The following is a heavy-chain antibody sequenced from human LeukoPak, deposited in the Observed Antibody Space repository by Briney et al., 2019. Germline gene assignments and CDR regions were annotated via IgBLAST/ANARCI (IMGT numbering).Heavy chain of an antibody. J-gene: IGHJ4*02. CDR2: INILSNYI. CDR3: ARDSHSSSWYSDFDY. Sequence: PGGSLRLSCAASGFTSSSYSMNWVRQAPGKGLEWVSSINILSNYIYYADSVKGRFTISRDNAKNSLYLQMNSLRAEDTAVYYCARDSHSSSWYSDFDYWGQGTLVTVSS. V-gene: IGHV3-21*01. CDR1: GFTSSSYS. D-gene: IGHD6-13*01.